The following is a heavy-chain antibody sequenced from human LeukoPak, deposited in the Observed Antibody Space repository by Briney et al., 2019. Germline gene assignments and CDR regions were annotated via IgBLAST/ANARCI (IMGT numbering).Heavy chain of an antibody. J-gene: IGHJ4*02. Sequence: PGGSLRLSCVVSGIPFSDYYMNWIRQAPGKGLEWISYICSTSSYTDYADSVKGRFTISRDNAQNALFLQMNSLRVEDTAVYYCAAGTAADYWGQGTRVAVSS. V-gene: IGHV3-11*03. D-gene: IGHD6-13*01. CDR3: AAGTAADY. CDR1: GIPFSDYY. CDR2: ICSTSSYT.